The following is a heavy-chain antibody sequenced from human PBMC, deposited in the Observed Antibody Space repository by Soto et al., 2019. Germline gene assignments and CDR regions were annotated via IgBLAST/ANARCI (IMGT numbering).Heavy chain of an antibody. J-gene: IGHJ3*02. CDR2: ISSSSSTI. V-gene: IGHV3-48*02. Sequence: GGSLRLSCAASGFTFSSYSMNWVRQAPGKGLEWVSYISSSSSTIYYADSVKGRFTISRDNAKNSLYLQMNSLRDEDTAVYYCARDHADTATDHLDAFDIWGQGTMVTVS. D-gene: IGHD5-18*01. CDR1: GFTFSSYS. CDR3: ARDHADTATDHLDAFDI.